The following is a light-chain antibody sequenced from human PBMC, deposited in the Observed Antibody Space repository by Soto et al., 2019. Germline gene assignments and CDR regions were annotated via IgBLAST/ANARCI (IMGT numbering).Light chain of an antibody. V-gene: IGLV2-14*03. CDR3: SSFTRSSSRYV. J-gene: IGLJ1*01. CDR2: DVS. CDR1: SSDVGGYNY. Sequence: QSALTQPASVSGSPGQSITISCTGTSSDVGGYNYVSWYQQHPGKAPKLMISDVSNRPSGVSNRFSGSKSGNTASLTISGLQAEDEADYYCSSFTRSSSRYVFGTGTKLTVL.